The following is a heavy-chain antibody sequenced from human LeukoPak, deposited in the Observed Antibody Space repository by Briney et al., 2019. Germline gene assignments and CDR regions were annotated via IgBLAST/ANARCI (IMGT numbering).Heavy chain of an antibody. CDR3: ARECGVAAVAPSCLDAFDI. CDR1: GYTFTSYG. CDR2: ISAYNGST. D-gene: IGHD6-19*01. V-gene: IGHV1-18*01. J-gene: IGHJ3*02. Sequence: ASVKVSCKASGYTFTSYGISWVRQAPGQGLEWMGWISAYNGSTNYAQKLQGRVTMTTDTSTSTAYMELRSLRSDDTAVYYCARECGVAAVAPSCLDAFDIWGQGTMVTVSS.